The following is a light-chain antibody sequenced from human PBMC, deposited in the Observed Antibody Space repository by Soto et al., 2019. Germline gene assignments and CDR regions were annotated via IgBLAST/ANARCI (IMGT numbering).Light chain of an antibody. V-gene: IGKV1-5*01. J-gene: IGKJ1*01. CDR3: QQYNSYSSAWT. CDR1: QSISGW. Sequence: DIQMTQSPSTLSASVGDRVTITCRASQSISGWLAWYQQKPGKAPRLLIYDASSLKSGVPSRFSGSGSGTEFTLTISSLQPDDFATYYCQQYNSYSSAWTFGHGTKVEIK. CDR2: DAS.